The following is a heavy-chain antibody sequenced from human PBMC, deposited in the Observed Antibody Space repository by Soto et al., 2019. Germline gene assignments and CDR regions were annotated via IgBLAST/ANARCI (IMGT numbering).Heavy chain of an antibody. J-gene: IGHJ4*02. Sequence: GGSLRLSCAASGFTFSSSAMSRVRQAPGKGLEWVSAISASGADTYYADSVKGRFTISRDNSKNTLWLQMNSLRAEDTALYYCARACPGGYCYSDYWGQGTLVTVSS. V-gene: IGHV3-23*01. D-gene: IGHD2-21*02. CDR3: ARACPGGYCYSDY. CDR1: GFTFSSSA. CDR2: ISASGADT.